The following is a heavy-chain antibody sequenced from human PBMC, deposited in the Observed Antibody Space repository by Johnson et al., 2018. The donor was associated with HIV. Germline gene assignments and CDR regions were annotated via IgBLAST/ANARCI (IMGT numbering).Heavy chain of an antibody. V-gene: IGHV3-66*01. CDR3: ARDGEDSSGWDNFGALDL. CDR2: IYSGGST. Sequence: VQLVESGGGLVQPGGSLRLSCVASGFIVSSNYMSWVRQAPGKGLEWVSVIYSGGSTYYADSVKGRFTISRDNSKNTLYLQINSLRAEDTAVYYCARDGEDSSGWDNFGALDLWGQGTMVTVSS. CDR1: GFIVSSNY. D-gene: IGHD6-19*01. J-gene: IGHJ3*01.